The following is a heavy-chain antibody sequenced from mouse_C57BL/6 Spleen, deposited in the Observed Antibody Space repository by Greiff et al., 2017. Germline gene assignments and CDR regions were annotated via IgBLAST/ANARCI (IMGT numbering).Heavy chain of an antibody. CDR3: ARDDYGSSYVDV. J-gene: IGHJ1*03. V-gene: IGHV1-55*01. Sequence: QVQLKQPGAELVKPGASVKMSCKASGYTFTSYWITWVKQRPGQGLEWIGDIYPGSGSTNYNEKFKSKATLTVDTSSSTAYMQLSSLTSEDSAVYYWARDDYGSSYVDVWGTGTTVTVSS. D-gene: IGHD1-1*01. CDR2: IYPGSGST. CDR1: GYTFTSYW.